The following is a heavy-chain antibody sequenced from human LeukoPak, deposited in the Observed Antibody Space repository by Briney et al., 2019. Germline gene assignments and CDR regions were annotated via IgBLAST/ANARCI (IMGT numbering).Heavy chain of an antibody. CDR2: ISSSGYYI. CDR3: ARDLVSRSNY. CDR1: GFTFSRYT. Sequence: GGSLRLSCAASGFTFSRYTMNWVRQAPGKGLEWVSSISSSGYYIYYADSVKGRFTISRDNAKNSLYLQMNSLRAEDTAVYYCARDLVSRSNYWGQGTPVTVSS. V-gene: IGHV3-21*01. J-gene: IGHJ4*02. D-gene: IGHD6-6*01.